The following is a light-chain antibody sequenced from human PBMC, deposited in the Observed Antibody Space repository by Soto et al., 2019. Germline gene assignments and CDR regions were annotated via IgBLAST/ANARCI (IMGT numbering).Light chain of an antibody. CDR2: SDG. Sequence: SYELTQPPSVSVAPGKTATITCGGHNVGSESVHWYQQRPGQAPVPVIYSDGDRPSAIPERFSGSKSGNTATLTIGRVEAGDEADYYCQVWDSSSDHVIFGGGTKVTVL. V-gene: IGLV3-21*04. CDR1: NVGSES. J-gene: IGLJ2*01. CDR3: QVWDSSSDHVI.